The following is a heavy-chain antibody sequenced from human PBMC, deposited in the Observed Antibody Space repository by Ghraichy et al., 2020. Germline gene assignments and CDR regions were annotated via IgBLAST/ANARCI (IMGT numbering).Heavy chain of an antibody. CDR2: ISYDGSNK. Sequence: GGSLRLSCAASGFTFSSYAMHWVRQAPGKGLEWVAVISYDGSNKYYADSVKGRFTISRDNSKNTLYLQMNSLRAEDTAVYYCARVAAAGTLYYYYYMDVWGKGTTVTVSS. J-gene: IGHJ6*03. CDR1: GFTFSSYA. CDR3: ARVAAAGTLYYYYYMDV. D-gene: IGHD6-13*01. V-gene: IGHV3-30-3*01.